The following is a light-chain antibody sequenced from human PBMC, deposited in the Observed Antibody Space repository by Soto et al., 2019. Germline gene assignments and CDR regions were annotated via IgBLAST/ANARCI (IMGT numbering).Light chain of an antibody. J-gene: IGKJ1*01. CDR2: DAS. Sequence: DIQMTPSPSTLSASVVYIVTITFRSSQSISRRLGWYQQTPGKAPKFLIYDASSLESGVPSRFSGSGSGTDFTLTISSLQPDDFATYYCQQYMSYSFGQGTKVDIK. V-gene: IGKV1-5*01. CDR1: QSISRR. CDR3: QQYMSYS.